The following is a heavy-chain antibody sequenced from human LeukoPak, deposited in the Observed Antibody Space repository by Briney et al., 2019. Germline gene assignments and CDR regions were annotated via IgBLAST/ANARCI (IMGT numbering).Heavy chain of an antibody. Sequence: PGGSLRLSCAASGFTFSSYWMSWVRQAPGKGLEWVANIKQDGSEKYYVDSVKGRSTISRDNAKNSLYLQMNSLRAEDTAVYYCARDIEYSSSWYVTYYYYMDVWGKGTTVTVSS. J-gene: IGHJ6*03. CDR1: GFTFSSYW. V-gene: IGHV3-7*01. CDR2: IKQDGSEK. CDR3: ARDIEYSSSWYVTYYYYMDV. D-gene: IGHD6-13*01.